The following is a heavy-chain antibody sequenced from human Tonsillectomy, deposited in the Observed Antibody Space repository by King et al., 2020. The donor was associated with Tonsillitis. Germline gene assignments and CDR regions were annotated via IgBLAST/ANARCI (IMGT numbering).Heavy chain of an antibody. CDR1: GGSISSSDHY. J-gene: IGHJ4*02. CDR2: MYYSGTI. D-gene: IGHD1-26*01. CDR3: ARSVSGSFDY. V-gene: IGHV4-39*01. Sequence: QLQESGPGVVKPSETLSLTCTVSGGSISSSDHYWAWIRQPPGKGLEWIGYMYYSGTIFYNPSHKSRLTISGGTSENRFSLKLSSVPAADTAVYFCARSVSGSFDYWGQGALVTVSS.